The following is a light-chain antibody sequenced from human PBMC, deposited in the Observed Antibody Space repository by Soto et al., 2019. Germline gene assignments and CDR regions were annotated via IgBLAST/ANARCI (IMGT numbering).Light chain of an antibody. CDR3: SAYSAGSTLLV. Sequence: QSVLTQPASVSGSPGQTITISCSGTRTDIGGYNLVSWYQQHPGKAPKLLIHEVSNRPSGMSNRFNASKSDNMASLTISGLRAEDEADYYCSAYSAGSTLLVFGTGTKLTVL. CDR1: RTDIGGYNL. V-gene: IGLV2-14*01. CDR2: EVS. J-gene: IGLJ1*01.